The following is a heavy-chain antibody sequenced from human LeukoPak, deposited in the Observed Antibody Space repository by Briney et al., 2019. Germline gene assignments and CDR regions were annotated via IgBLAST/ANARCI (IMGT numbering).Heavy chain of an antibody. Sequence: GGSLRLSCAASGFTFSSYEMNWVRQAPGKGLEWVSYISSSGSTTYYADSVRGRFTLSRDNSKNTLYLQMNSLRAEDTAVYYCAKSQGRERPTFFPQGQRTKGYFDYWGQGTLVTVSS. D-gene: IGHD2/OR15-2a*01. CDR3: AKSQGRERPTFFPQGQRTKGYFDY. V-gene: IGHV3-48*03. CDR1: GFTFSSYE. J-gene: IGHJ4*02. CDR2: ISSSGSTT.